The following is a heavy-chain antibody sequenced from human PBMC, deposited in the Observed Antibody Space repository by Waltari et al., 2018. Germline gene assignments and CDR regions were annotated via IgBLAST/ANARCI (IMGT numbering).Heavy chain of an antibody. J-gene: IGHJ4*02. Sequence: EVQLLESGGGLVQPGGSLRLSCAASGFTFGHYDMSWVRQAPGKGLEWVSSISGRGSETSNGDAVKGRFTISRDNSRNTLFLVMNSLRAGDTAVYYCARDAGAGYYYFDLWGQGTLVTVSS. V-gene: IGHV3-23*01. CDR3: ARDAGAGYYYFDL. D-gene: IGHD1-26*01. CDR2: ISGRGSET. CDR1: GFTFGHYD.